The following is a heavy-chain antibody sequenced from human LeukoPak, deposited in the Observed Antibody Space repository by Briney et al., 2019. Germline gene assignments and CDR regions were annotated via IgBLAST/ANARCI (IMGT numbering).Heavy chain of an antibody. CDR1: GYTFTGYY. CDR3: ATSGPGYYYYYMDV. J-gene: IGHJ6*03. Sequence: VASVTVSCKASGYTFTGYYMHWVRQAPGQGLEWMGWINPNSGGTNYAQKFQGRVTITADKSSSTAYMELSSLRSEDTAVYYCATSGPGYYYYYMDVWGKGTTVTISS. CDR2: INPNSGGT. D-gene: IGHD3-10*01. V-gene: IGHV1-2*02.